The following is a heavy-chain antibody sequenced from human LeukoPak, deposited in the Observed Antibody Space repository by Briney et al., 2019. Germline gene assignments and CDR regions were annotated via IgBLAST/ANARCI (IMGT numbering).Heavy chain of an antibody. CDR3: AREGYYDSSGYQNY. CDR2: IYYSGST. J-gene: IGHJ4*02. D-gene: IGHD3-22*01. CDR1: GGSISSYY. V-gene: IGHV4-59*12. Sequence: SESLSLTCTVSGGSISSYYWSWIRQPPGKGLEWIGYIYYSGSTNYNPSLKSRVTISVDTSKNQFSLKLSSVTAADTAVHYCAREGYYDSSGYQNYWGQGTLVTVSS.